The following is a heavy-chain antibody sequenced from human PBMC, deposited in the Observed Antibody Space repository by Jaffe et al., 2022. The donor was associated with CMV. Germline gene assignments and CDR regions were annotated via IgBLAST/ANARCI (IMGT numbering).Heavy chain of an antibody. V-gene: IGHV3-23*01. D-gene: IGHD1-1*01. CDR1: GFTFSTYD. CDR2: ISGTGLTT. CDR3: AKSRGSLYRVWDS. J-gene: IGHJ4*02. Sequence: EVQLLESGGGLIQPGGSLRLSCAASGFTFSTYDMAWVRQAPGKGPEWLSVISGTGLTTHYADSVKGRFTISRDNSNNTLSLQMNSLRVEDTSVYFCAKSRGSLYRVWDSWGQGTLVTVSS.